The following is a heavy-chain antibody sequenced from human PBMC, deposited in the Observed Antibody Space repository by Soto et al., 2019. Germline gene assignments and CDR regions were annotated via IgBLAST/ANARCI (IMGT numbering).Heavy chain of an antibody. Sequence: PGGSLRLSCAASGFTFSSYSMNWVRQAPGKGLEWVSSISSSSSYIYYADSVKGRFTISRDNAKNSLYLQMNSLRAENTAVYYCARDPTRVVPAAMSWFDPWGQGTLVTVSS. D-gene: IGHD2-2*01. V-gene: IGHV3-21*01. J-gene: IGHJ5*02. CDR1: GFTFSSYS. CDR2: ISSSSSYI. CDR3: ARDPTRVVPAAMSWFDP.